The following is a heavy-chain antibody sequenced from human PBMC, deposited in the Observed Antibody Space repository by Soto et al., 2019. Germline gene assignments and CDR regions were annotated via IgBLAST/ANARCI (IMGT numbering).Heavy chain of an antibody. CDR1: GFTFSSYA. J-gene: IGHJ6*01. CDR2: ISYDGSNK. CDR3: AREADYEFWSCPYYGMDV. Sequence: QVQLVESGGGVVQPGRSLRLSCAASGFTFSSYAMHWVRQAPGKGLEWVAVISYDGSNKYYEDSVKGRFNNSRDNSKNTLYLQMNSLRAEDSTVYYCAREADYEFWSCPYYGMDVWGQGTMVTVSS. V-gene: IGHV3-30-3*01. D-gene: IGHD3-3*01.